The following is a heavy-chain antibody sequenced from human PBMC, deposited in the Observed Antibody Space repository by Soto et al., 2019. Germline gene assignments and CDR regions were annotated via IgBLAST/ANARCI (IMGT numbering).Heavy chain of an antibody. CDR2: ISSNGNI. CDR3: ARISETYERY. V-gene: IGHV3-48*02. J-gene: IGHJ4*02. CDR1: GFTFSNYN. D-gene: IGHD1-26*01. Sequence: VQLVESGGGLVQPGGSLRLSCAASGFTFSNYNMNWVRQAPGKGLEWVSYISSNGNIYYADSAKGRFTISRDNAKNSLYLQMNSLRDDDTAVYYCARISETYERYWGQGTLVTVSS.